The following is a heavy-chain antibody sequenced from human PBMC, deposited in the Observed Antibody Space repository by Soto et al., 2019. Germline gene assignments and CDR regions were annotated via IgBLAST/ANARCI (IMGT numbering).Heavy chain of an antibody. CDR1: GGSLRGNY. D-gene: IGHD6-25*01. CDR3: ARGMDAAKTGY. V-gene: IGHV4-34*01. CDR2: ISHGEGT. J-gene: IGHJ4*02. Sequence: PLVTLSLTCAVYGGSLRGNYWSWIRQPPGKGLEWIGEISHGEGTRYNPSLRSRVTISLDTSKNQFSLKLSSVTAADTAVYYCARGMDAAKTGYWGQGTLVTVSS.